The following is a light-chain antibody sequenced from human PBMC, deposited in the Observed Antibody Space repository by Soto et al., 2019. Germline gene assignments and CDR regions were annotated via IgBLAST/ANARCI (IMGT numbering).Light chain of an antibody. CDR3: QQYNSYPYT. V-gene: IGKV1-5*03. J-gene: IGKJ2*01. CDR2: KAS. Sequence: DIQLNQSPSFLSASVGDRVTITCRASQSISDWLAWYQQTPGKAPKLLIYKASSLQSGVPSRFSGSGSGTEFTLTISSLQPDDFATFYCQQYNSYPYTFGQGTKVDI. CDR1: QSISDW.